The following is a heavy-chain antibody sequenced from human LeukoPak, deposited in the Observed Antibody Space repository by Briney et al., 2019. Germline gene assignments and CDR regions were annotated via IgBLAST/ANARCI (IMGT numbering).Heavy chain of an antibody. CDR1: GYTFSSYH. CDR2: INPSFNPGVDVT. CDR3: ARETESDPSGTTPRRHMDV. D-gene: IGHD1-7*01. V-gene: IGHV1-46*01. J-gene: IGHJ6*03. Sequence: ASVKVSCKASGYTFSSYHIHWVRQAPGQGLEWMGKINPSFNPGVDVTSYAQKFQGRVTMTRDISTNTVYMELSSLTSEDTAVYYCARETESDPSGTTPRRHMDVWGKGTTVTVSS.